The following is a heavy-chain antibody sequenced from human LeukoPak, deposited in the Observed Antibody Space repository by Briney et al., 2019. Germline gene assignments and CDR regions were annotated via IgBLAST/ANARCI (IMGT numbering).Heavy chain of an antibody. J-gene: IGHJ4*02. CDR3: ARDYAGTTNFDY. Sequence: SVTVSCKASRGTFSSYAISWVRQAPGQGLEWMGGIIPILGTANYAQKFQGRVTITADEYTSTAYTELSSLRSEDTAVYYCARDYAGTTNFDYWGQGTLVTVSS. D-gene: IGHD1-1*01. CDR2: IIPILGTA. V-gene: IGHV1-69*13. CDR1: RGTFSSYA.